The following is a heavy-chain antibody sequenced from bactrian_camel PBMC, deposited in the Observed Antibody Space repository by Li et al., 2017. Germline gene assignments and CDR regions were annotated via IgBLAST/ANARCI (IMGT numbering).Heavy chain of an antibody. D-gene: IGHD6*01. Sequence: HVQLVESGGGLVQPGGSLRLSCAASGRSYSHDCMGWFRQAPGKEREGVASIYRGDRFGRYFADSVKGRFTISQDNAQNTLYLQMNNLKPEDTAMYFCAADARLCLNPGGWYFLTSPEYWGHGTQVTVS. CDR1: GRSYSHDC. V-gene: IGHV3S54*01. CDR3: AADARLCLNPGGWYFLTSPEY. CDR2: IYRGDRFGR. J-gene: IGHJ4*01.